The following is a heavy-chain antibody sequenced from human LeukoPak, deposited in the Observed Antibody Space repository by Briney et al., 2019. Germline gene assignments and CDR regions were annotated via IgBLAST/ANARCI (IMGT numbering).Heavy chain of an antibody. CDR1: GYTFTGYY. D-gene: IGHD3-3*01. Sequence: ASVKVSRKASGYTFTGYYMHWVRQAPGQGLEWMGWINPNSGGTNYAQKFQGRVTMTRDTSISTAYMELSRLRSDDTAVYYCASHAYYDFWSGYYSKTPSPPFDYWGQGTLVTVSS. CDR3: ASHAYYDFWSGYYSKTPSPPFDY. CDR2: INPNSGGT. J-gene: IGHJ4*02. V-gene: IGHV1-2*02.